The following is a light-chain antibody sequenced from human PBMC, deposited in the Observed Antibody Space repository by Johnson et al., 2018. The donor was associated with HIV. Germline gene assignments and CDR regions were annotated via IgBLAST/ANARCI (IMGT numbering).Light chain of an antibody. V-gene: IGLV1-51*02. CDR3: GTWDSSLRAGPLYV. CDR1: SSNIGNNY. J-gene: IGLJ1*01. Sequence: QSVLTQPPSVSAAPGQKVTISCSGSSSNIGNNYVSWYQQIPGTAPKLLIYENNKRPSGIPDRFSGSKSGTSATLGITGLQTGDEADYYCGTWDSSLRAGPLYVFGTGTKVTLL. CDR2: ENN.